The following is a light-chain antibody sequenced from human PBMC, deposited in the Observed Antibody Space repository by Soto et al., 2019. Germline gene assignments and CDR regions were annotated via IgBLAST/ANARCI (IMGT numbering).Light chain of an antibody. J-gene: IGKJ5*01. V-gene: IGKV3-11*01. CDR1: HSVTTH. Sequence: DIVLTQSPDPLSLSPGERATLSCWASHSVTTHLAWFQQRPGQTPRLLIYDASTRAPGIPARFSGRGSGADSTLTISSLEPEDFAVYYCQQRSDSITLGQGTRLEIK. CDR2: DAS. CDR3: QQRSDSIT.